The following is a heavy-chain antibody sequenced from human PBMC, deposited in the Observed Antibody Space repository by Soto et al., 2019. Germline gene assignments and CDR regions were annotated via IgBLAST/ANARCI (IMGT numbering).Heavy chain of an antibody. CDR1: GFTFISYW. Sequence: EVQLVESGGGLVQPGGSVRLSCAASGFTFISYWMSWVRQAPGKGLEWVANIKQDGSEKYYVDSVKGRFTISRDNAKNSVYLQMNSLRAEDTAVYYCARDPYSSGWPYYYYYGMDVWGQGTTVTVSS. V-gene: IGHV3-7*01. CDR3: ARDPYSSGWPYYYYYGMDV. J-gene: IGHJ6*02. CDR2: IKQDGSEK. D-gene: IGHD6-19*01.